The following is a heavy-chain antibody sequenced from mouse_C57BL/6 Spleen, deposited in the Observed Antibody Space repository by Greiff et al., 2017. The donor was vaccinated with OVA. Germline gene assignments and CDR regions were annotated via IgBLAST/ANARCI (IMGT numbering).Heavy chain of an antibody. CDR3: ARRGNYGSAMDY. J-gene: IGHJ4*01. Sequence: QVQLQQPGAELVMPGASVKLSCKASGYTFTSYWMHWVKQRPGQGLEWIGEIDPSDSYTNYNQQFKGKSTLTVDKSSSTAYMQLSSLTSEDSAVYYCARRGNYGSAMDYWGQGTSVTVSS. V-gene: IGHV1-69*01. CDR2: IDPSDSYT. D-gene: IGHD1-1*01. CDR1: GYTFTSYW.